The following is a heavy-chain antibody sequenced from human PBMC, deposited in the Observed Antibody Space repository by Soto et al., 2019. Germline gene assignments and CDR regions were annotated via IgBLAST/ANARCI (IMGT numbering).Heavy chain of an antibody. D-gene: IGHD6-19*01. CDR2: IYSGGST. V-gene: IGHV3-53*01. Sequence: GGSLRLSCAASGFTVSSNYMSWLRQAPGKGLEWVSVIYSGGSTYYADSVKGRFTISRDNSKNTLYLQMNSLSAEDTAVYYCARAYSSGWFDYYYGMDVWGQGTTVTLAS. CDR1: GFTVSSNY. J-gene: IGHJ6*02. CDR3: ARAYSSGWFDYYYGMDV.